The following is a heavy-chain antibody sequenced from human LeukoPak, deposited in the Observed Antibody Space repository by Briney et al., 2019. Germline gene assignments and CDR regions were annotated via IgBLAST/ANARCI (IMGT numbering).Heavy chain of an antibody. Sequence: GGSLRLSCAASGFTFSNYWMSWVRQAPGKGLEWVANIKQDGSEKYYVDSVKGRFTISRDNAKNSLYLQMNSLRAEDTAVYYCARGLYSSGWYREYYFDYWGQGTLVTVSS. CDR2: IKQDGSEK. J-gene: IGHJ4*02. D-gene: IGHD6-19*01. V-gene: IGHV3-7*03. CDR1: GFTFSNYW. CDR3: ARGLYSSGWYREYYFDY.